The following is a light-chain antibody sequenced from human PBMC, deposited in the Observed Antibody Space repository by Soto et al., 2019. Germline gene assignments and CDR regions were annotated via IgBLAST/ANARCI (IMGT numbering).Light chain of an antibody. CDR3: CSNAVGSTYV. V-gene: IGLV2-23*01. J-gene: IGLJ1*01. Sequence: QSVLTQPASVSGSPGQSITISCTGTSTDVGSHKLVSWYQQYPGNAPKLIIFVAYKRPSGVSNRFSGSKSGSTASLTISGLQAEDEADYYCCSNAVGSTYVFGTGTKVTVL. CDR1: STDVGSHKL. CDR2: VAY.